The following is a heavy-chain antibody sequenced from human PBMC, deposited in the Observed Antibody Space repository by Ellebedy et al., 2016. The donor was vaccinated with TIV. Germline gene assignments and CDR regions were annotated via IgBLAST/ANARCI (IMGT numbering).Heavy chain of an antibody. J-gene: IGHJ4*02. CDR3: ARGRDYGRELFDY. Sequence: AASVKVSCKGSGGTFSNTFSNTGISWVRQAPGQGLEWKGNIIPLFGTPNYAQKFRGRVTITADKSTSTVFMELSSLRSEDTAVYYCARGRDYGRELFDYWGQGTLVTVSS. V-gene: IGHV1-69*06. D-gene: IGHD4-17*01. CDR1: GGTFSNTFSNTG. CDR2: IIPLFGTP.